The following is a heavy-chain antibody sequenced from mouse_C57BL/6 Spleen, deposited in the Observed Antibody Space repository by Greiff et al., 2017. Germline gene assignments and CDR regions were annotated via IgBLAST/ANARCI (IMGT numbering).Heavy chain of an antibody. CDR3: TSPSITTVVGGAPVAY. D-gene: IGHD1-1*01. V-gene: IGHV1-15*01. CDR2: IDPETGGT. CDR1: GYTFTDYE. J-gene: IGHJ3*01. Sequence: QVQLQQSGAELVRPGASVTLSCKASGYTFTDYEMHWVKQTPVHGLEWIGAIDPETGGTAYNQKFKGKAILTADKSSSTAYMELRSLTSEDSAVYYCTSPSITTVVGGAPVAYWGQGTLVTVSA.